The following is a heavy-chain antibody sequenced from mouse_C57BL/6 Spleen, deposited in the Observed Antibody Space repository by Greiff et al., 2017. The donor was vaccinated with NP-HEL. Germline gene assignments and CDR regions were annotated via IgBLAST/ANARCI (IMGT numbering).Heavy chain of an antibody. CDR2: ISSGSSTI. CDR1: GFTFSDYG. CDR3: ARRTGTYAMDY. Sequence: EVKLVESGGGLVKPGGSLKLSCAASGFTFSDYGMHWVRQAPEKGLEWVAYISSGSSTIYYADTVKGRFTISRDKAKNTLFLQMTSLRSEDTAMYYCARRTGTYAMDYWGQGTSVTVSS. V-gene: IGHV5-17*01. D-gene: IGHD4-1*01. J-gene: IGHJ4*01.